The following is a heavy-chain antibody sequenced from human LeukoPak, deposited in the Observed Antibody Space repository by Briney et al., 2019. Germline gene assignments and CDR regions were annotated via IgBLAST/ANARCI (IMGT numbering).Heavy chain of an antibody. Sequence: ASVKVSCKASGDTFNNYIITWVRQAPGQGLEWMGWINPNSGGTNYAQKFQGRVTMTRDTSISTAYMELSRLRSDDTAVYYCARVIAAAGTWSAFDIWGQGTMVTVSS. CDR3: ARVIAAAGTWSAFDI. CDR1: GDTFNNYI. CDR2: INPNSGGT. J-gene: IGHJ3*02. D-gene: IGHD6-13*01. V-gene: IGHV1-2*02.